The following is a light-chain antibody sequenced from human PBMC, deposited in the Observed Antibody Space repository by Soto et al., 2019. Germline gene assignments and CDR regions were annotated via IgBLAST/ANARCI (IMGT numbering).Light chain of an antibody. J-gene: IGKJ4*01. CDR2: GAS. Sequence: EIVMTQSPATLSVSPGERATLSCRASQSISSNLAWYQQKPGQAPRLLIYGASTRATGIPAGFSGSGSGTEFTLTISSLHSEDFAVYYCQQYNDWPPLTFGGGTKVEIE. V-gene: IGKV3-15*01. CDR3: QQYNDWPPLT. CDR1: QSISSN.